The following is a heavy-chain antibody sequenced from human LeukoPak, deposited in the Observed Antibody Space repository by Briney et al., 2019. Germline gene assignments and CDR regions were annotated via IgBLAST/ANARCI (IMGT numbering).Heavy chain of an antibody. CDR3: ARHYYDSSGYLDY. J-gene: IGHJ4*02. D-gene: IGHD3-22*01. CDR1: GFTFSSYG. CDR2: IRYDGSNK. Sequence: GGSLRLSCAASGFTFSSYGMHWVRQAPGKGLEWVAFIRYDGSNKYYADSVKGRFTISRDNSKNTLYLQMNSLRAEDTAVYYCARHYYDSSGYLDYWGQGTLVTVSS. V-gene: IGHV3-30*02.